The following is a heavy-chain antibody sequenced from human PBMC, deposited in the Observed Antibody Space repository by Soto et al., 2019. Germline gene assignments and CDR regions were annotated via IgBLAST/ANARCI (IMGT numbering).Heavy chain of an antibody. J-gene: IGHJ5*02. CDR2: ISGSGGST. CDR1: GFTFSSYA. Sequence: EVQLLESGGGLVQPGGSLRLSCAASGFTFSSYAMSWVRQAPGKGLEWVSAISGSGGSTYYADSVKGRFTISRDNSKNTLYLQMNSLRAEDTAVYYCARVRDIAAAGTGWFDPWGQGTLVTVSS. CDR3: ARVRDIAAAGTGWFDP. D-gene: IGHD6-13*01. V-gene: IGHV3-23*01.